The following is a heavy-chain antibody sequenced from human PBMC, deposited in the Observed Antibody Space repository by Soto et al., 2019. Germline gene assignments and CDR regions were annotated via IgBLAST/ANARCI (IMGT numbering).Heavy chain of an antibody. V-gene: IGHV3-23*01. CDR1: GFTFSSYA. CDR2: ISGSGGST. J-gene: IGHJ3*02. Sequence: GGSLRLSCAASGFTFSSYAMSWVRQAPGKGLEWVSAISGSGGSTYYADSVKGRFTISRDNSKNTLYLQMNSLRAEDTAVYYCAKDHGHGDYVPDAFDIWGQGTMVTVSS. D-gene: IGHD4-17*01. CDR3: AKDHGHGDYVPDAFDI.